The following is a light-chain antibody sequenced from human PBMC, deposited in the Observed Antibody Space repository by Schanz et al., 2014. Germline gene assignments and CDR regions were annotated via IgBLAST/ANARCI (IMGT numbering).Light chain of an antibody. V-gene: IGLV2-14*03. CDR1: SSDIGNYDY. Sequence: QSVLTQPASVSGSPGQSITISCTGTSSDIGNYDYVSWYRQHPGKAPKLIIYDVGDRPSGVSNRFSGSKSGNTASLTISGLQAEDEADYYCTSYISSSFFWVFGGGTKLSV. J-gene: IGLJ3*02. CDR3: TSYISSSFFWV. CDR2: DVG.